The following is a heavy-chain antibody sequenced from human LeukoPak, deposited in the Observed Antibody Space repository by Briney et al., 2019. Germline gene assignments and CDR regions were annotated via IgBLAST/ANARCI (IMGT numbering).Heavy chain of an antibody. D-gene: IGHD2-2*02. CDR1: GYTFTAYY. CDR2: ITPNSGGT. J-gene: IGHJ5*02. Sequence: ASVKVSCKASGYTFTAYYVHWVRQAPGQGLEWMGWITPNSGGTKYAQKFQGRVTMTRDTPISTAYMELSGLRSDDTAVYYCARGFRLSAIEDWFDPWGQGTLVTVSS. CDR3: ARGFRLSAIEDWFDP. V-gene: IGHV1-2*02.